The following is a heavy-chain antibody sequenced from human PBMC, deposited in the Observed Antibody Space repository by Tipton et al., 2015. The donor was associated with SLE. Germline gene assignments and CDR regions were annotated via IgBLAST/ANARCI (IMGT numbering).Heavy chain of an antibody. J-gene: IGHJ2*01. V-gene: IGHV4-61*02. D-gene: IGHD3-16*01. CDR1: GGSLSGDTYY. Sequence: LRLSCTVSGGSLSGDTYYWSWIRQPAGEGLEWIGRIFTSGNTNYNPSLRSRLTISVDTSENHFSLNLNSVTAADTAVYFCARQRGYYDGTPFPPWNFDLWGRGTQVTVSS. CDR3: ARQRGYYDGTPFPPWNFDL. CDR2: IFTSGNT.